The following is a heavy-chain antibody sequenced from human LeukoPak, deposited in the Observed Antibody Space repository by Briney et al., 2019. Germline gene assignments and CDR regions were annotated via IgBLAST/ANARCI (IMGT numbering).Heavy chain of an antibody. D-gene: IGHD3-3*01. CDR2: IKQDGSEK. J-gene: IGHJ3*02. Sequence: GGSLRLSCAASGFTFSSYWMSWVRQAPGKGLEWVAIIKQDGSEKYYVDSVKGRFTISRDNAKNSLYLQMNSLRAEDTAVYYCAREAFWSGYYNAFDIWGQGTMVTVSS. CDR1: GFTFSSYW. V-gene: IGHV3-7*01. CDR3: AREAFWSGYYNAFDI.